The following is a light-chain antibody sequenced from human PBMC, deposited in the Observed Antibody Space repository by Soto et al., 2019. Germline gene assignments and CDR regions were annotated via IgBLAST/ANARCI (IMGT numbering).Light chain of an antibody. Sequence: DIVLTQSPATLSVSLGERVSLSCRASQIISSNLAWYQQKPGQIPRLLIYGASARAAGIPARFSGSGSGTEFSLTISSLQSEDFAVYYCQQYNNWPQFTFGPGTKVDV. J-gene: IGKJ3*01. CDR1: QIISSN. CDR2: GAS. V-gene: IGKV3-15*01. CDR3: QQYNNWPQFT.